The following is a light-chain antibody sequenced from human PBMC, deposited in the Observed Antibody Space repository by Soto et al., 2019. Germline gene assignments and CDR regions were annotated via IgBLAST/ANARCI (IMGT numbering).Light chain of an antibody. Sequence: QSALTQPPSASGSPGQSVTISCTGTSSDVGGYNYVSWYQQHPGKAPKLMIYEVSKRPSGVPDRFSGSKSGNTASLTVSGIQAEDEADYYCSSYAGSNPVFGGGTKLTVL. CDR2: EVS. J-gene: IGLJ2*01. V-gene: IGLV2-8*01. CDR3: SSYAGSNPV. CDR1: SSDVGGYNY.